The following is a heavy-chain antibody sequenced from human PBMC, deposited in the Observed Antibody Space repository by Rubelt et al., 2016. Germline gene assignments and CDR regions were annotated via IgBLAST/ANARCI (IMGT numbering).Heavy chain of an antibody. CDR2: INTYNGNT. CDR3: AREWEPEQQLAY. V-gene: IGHV1-18*01. D-gene: IGHD6-13*01. J-gene: IGHJ4*02. Sequence: QVQLVQSGAEVKKPGASVKVSCKASGYTFTSYGISWVRQAPGQGLEWMGWINTYNGNTNYAQRLQGRVTMTTAESTSTAYMGLRGLRSDDTDVYYCAREWEPEQQLAYWGQGTLVTVSA. CDR1: GYTFTSYG.